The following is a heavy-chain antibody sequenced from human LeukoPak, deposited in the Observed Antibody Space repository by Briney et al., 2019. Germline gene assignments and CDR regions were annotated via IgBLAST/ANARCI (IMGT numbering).Heavy chain of an antibody. CDR3: ARVTNSGYVYYFDY. D-gene: IGHD5-12*01. CDR1: GGSISSDGYY. V-gene: IGHV4-30-2*01. J-gene: IGHJ4*02. CDR2: IQHTGGT. Sequence: PSQTLSLTCTVSGGSISSDGYYWSWIRQPPGKGPEWIGHIQHTGGTHYNSSLKSRVTISADRSKNQFSLKLNSVTAADTAVYYCARVTNSGYVYYFDYWGQGTLVTVSS.